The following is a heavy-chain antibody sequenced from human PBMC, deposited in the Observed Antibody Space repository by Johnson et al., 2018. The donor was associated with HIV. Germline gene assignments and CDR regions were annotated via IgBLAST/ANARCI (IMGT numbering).Heavy chain of an antibody. CDR2: IKQDGSEK. CDR3: AREEEWELTLVGVGAFDI. CDR1: GFTFSTYG. Sequence: VQLVESGGGVVQPGGSLRLSCAASGFTFSTYGMHWVRQSPGKGLEWVANIKQDGSEKYYVDSVKGRFTISRDNAKNSLYLQMNSLRAEDTAVYYCAREEEWELTLVGVGAFDIWGQGTMVTVSS. V-gene: IGHV3-7*03. D-gene: IGHD1-26*01. J-gene: IGHJ3*02.